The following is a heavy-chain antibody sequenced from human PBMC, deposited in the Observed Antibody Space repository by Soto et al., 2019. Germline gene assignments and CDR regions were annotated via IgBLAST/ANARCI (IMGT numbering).Heavy chain of an antibody. J-gene: IGHJ6*02. V-gene: IGHV4-30-4*01. Sequence: QVQLQESGPGLMKPSQTLSLTCTVSGGSISSGDYYWSWIRQPPGKGLEWIGYIYYSGSTYYNPSRKRRVTISVDTSKNQFSLKLRSVTAADTAVYYCASYCISTSCYGYYGMDVWGQGTTVTVSS. CDR3: ASYCISTSCYGYYGMDV. D-gene: IGHD2-2*01. CDR2: IYYSGST. CDR1: GGSISSGDYY.